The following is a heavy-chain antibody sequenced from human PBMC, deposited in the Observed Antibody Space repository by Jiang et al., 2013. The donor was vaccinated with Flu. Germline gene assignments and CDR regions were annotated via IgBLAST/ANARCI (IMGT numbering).Heavy chain of an antibody. CDR3: VRRNSNYPTDYYYYGMDV. D-gene: IGHD4-11*01. J-gene: IGHJ6*02. Sequence: LLKPSETLSLTCAVYGGSFSGYYWSWIRQPPGKGLEWIGYIYYSGSTNYNPSLKSRVTISVDTSKNQFSLKLSSVTAADTAVYYCVRRNSNYPTDYYYYGMDVWGQGTTVTVSS. CDR2: IYYSGST. CDR1: GGSFSGYY. V-gene: IGHV4-59*08.